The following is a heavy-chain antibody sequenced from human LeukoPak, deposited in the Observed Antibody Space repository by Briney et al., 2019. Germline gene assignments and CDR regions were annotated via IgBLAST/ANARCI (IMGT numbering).Heavy chain of an antibody. V-gene: IGHV3-23*01. CDR3: ATWDIVVVPAASMALYYFDY. CDR1: GFTFSSYA. CDR2: IIGSGGST. D-gene: IGHD2-2*01. Sequence: GGSLRLSCAASGFTFSSYAMSWVRQAPGKGLEWLSAIIGSGGSTYYADSVKGRFTISRDNSKNTLYLQMNSLRAEDTAVYYCATWDIVVVPAASMALYYFDYWGQGTLVTVSS. J-gene: IGHJ4*02.